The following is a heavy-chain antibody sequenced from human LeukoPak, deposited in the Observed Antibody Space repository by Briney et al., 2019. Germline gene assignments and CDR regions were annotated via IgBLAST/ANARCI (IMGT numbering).Heavy chain of an antibody. CDR3: ARGIASGFDY. Sequence: PSETLSLTCTVSGGTISSFYWSWIRQPPGKGLEWIGYIYYSGSTNYNPSLKSRVTISVDTSKNQFSLKLSSVTAADTAVYYCARGIASGFDYWGQGTLVTVSS. D-gene: IGHD1-1*01. V-gene: IGHV4-59*08. J-gene: IGHJ4*02. CDR2: IYYSGST. CDR1: GGTISSFY.